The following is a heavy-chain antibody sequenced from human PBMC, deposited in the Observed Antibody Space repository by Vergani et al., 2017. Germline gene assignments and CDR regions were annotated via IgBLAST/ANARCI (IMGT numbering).Heavy chain of an antibody. Sequence: QVQLVQSGAEVKKPGASVKVSCKASGYTFTGYYMHWVRQAPGQGLEWMGRINPNSGGTNYAQKFQGRVTMTRDTSISTAYMELSRLRSDDTVVYYCAREGYYDSSGYSIPDYWGQGTLVTVSS. V-gene: IGHV1-2*05. J-gene: IGHJ4*02. CDR3: AREGYYDSSGYSIPDY. CDR1: GYTFTGYY. D-gene: IGHD3-22*01. CDR2: INPNSGGT.